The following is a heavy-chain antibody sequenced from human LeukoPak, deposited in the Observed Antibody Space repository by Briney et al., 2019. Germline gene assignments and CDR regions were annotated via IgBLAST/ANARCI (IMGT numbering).Heavy chain of an antibody. CDR3: ARVITGTTSNFDS. D-gene: IGHD1-7*01. V-gene: IGHV3-23*01. CDR2: IGYSGGGT. CDR1: GFTFNNYA. J-gene: IGHJ4*02. Sequence: GGSLRLSCAASGFTFNNYAMSWVRQAPGKGLEWVSTIGYSGGGTYYADSVKGRFTISRDNAKDTLYLQMNSLRAEDTAVYYCARVITGTTSNFDSWGQGTLVTVSS.